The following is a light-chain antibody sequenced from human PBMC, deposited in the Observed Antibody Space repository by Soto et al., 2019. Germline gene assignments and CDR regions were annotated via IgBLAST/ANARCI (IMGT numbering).Light chain of an antibody. J-gene: IGLJ3*02. V-gene: IGLV4-69*01. Sequence: QPVLIQSPSASASLGASVKLTCTLSSEHSNYAIAWHQQQPEKGPRYLMKLNSDGSHTKGDGIPDRFSGSSSGAERYLTISSLQSEDEADYYCQTWGTGIWVFGGGTKLTVL. CDR2: LNSDGSH. CDR3: QTWGTGIWV. CDR1: SEHSNYA.